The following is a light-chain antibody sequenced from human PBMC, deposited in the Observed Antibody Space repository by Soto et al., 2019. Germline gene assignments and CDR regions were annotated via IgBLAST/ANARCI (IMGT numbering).Light chain of an antibody. V-gene: IGKV3-20*01. CDR2: GAS. J-gene: IGKJ2*01. CDR1: QSVSSSY. Sequence: EIVLTQSPGTLSLSPGERATLSCRARQSVSSSYLAWYQQKPGQAPRLLIYGASKRATGIPDRFSGSGSGTDFTLTISRLEPEDFAVYYCQQYGSSPPRYTFGQGTKLEIK. CDR3: QQYGSSPPRYT.